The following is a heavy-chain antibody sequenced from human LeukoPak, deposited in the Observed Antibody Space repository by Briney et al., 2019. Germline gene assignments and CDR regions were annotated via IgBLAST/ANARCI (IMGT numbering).Heavy chain of an antibody. J-gene: IGHJ4*02. CDR3: ARRDSGFEFFDY. CDR2: IYPGDSDT. D-gene: IGHD5-12*01. Sequence: GESLKISCQGSGYSFTSFWIGWVRQMPGKGLEWMGIIYPGDSDTRYSPSFRGQVTISVDKSISTAYLQWSSLKASDNAVYYCARRDSGFEFFDYWGQGTLVTVSS. V-gene: IGHV5-51*01. CDR1: GYSFTSFW.